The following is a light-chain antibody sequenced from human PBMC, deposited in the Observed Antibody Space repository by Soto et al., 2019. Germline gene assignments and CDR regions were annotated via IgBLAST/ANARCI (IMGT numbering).Light chain of an antibody. V-gene: IGKV1-39*01. CDR1: QSISSY. CDR3: QQSYSTPWT. Sequence: MTQSPSSRSASVGDRVTITCRASQSISSYLNWYQQKPGKAPKLLIYSASSLQSGVPSRFSGSGSGTDFTLTISSLQPEDFATYYCQQSYSTPWTLGQGTKVDIK. J-gene: IGKJ1*01. CDR2: SAS.